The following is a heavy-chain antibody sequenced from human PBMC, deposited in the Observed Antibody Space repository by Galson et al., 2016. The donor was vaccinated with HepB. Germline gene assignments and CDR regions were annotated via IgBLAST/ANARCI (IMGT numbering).Heavy chain of an antibody. V-gene: IGHV3-30-3*01. J-gene: IGHJ4*02. CDR1: GFIFNSHA. CDR2: ISYDGSNE. CDR3: ARDRRGGSNTLDY. Sequence: SLRLSCAASGFIFNSHAVNCVRQAPGKGLEWVAVISYDGSNEYYADSVKGRFTISRDNSKNTLYLHMNSLRAEDTAVYYCARDRRGGSNTLDYWGQGTLVTVSS. D-gene: IGHD1-26*01.